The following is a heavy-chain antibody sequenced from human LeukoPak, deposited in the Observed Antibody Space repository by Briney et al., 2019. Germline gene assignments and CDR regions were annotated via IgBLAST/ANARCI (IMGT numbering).Heavy chain of an antibody. CDR1: GGSISTTIYY. J-gene: IGHJ4*02. Sequence: SETLSLTCSVSGGSISTTIYYWGWLRQPPGKGLEWIGSIYYTGSTYYNPSLKSRVTMSVNTSKNQFSLKLSSVTAADTAVYYCVEMATRWYFDHWGQGTLATVSS. V-gene: IGHV4-39*01. D-gene: IGHD5-24*01. CDR3: VEMATRWYFDH. CDR2: IYYTGST.